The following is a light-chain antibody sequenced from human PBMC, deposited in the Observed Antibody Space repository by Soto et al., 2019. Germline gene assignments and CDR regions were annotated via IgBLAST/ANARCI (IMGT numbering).Light chain of an antibody. CDR1: SGDVGRYSF. J-gene: IGLJ1*01. CDR2: DIY. Sequence: QSALTQPRSVSVSPGQSVTISCTGTSGDVGRYSFVSWYQQHPGKAPKLILYDIYKRPSGVPDRFSGSKSGNTASLTISGLQAEDETDYYCCSHAGSSVVFGTGTKVTVL. CDR3: CSHAGSSVV. V-gene: IGLV2-11*01.